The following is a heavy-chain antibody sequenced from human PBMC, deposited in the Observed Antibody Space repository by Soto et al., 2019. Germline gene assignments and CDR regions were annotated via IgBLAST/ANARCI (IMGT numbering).Heavy chain of an antibody. CDR2: IIPIFGTA. D-gene: IGHD2-8*01. Sequence: GASVKVSCKASGGTFSSYAISWVRQAPGQGLEWMGGIIPIFGTANYAQKFQGRVTITADESTSTAYMELSSLRSEDTAVYYCARNSAYCTNGVCYNPTHYYYGMDVWGQGTTVTVSS. V-gene: IGHV1-69*13. CDR3: ARNSAYCTNGVCYNPTHYYYGMDV. J-gene: IGHJ6*02. CDR1: GGTFSSYA.